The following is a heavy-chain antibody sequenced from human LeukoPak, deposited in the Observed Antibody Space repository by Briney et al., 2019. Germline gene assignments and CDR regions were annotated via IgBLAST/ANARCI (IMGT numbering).Heavy chain of an antibody. CDR3: ARDKAQDSVYYGMDV. CDR2: ISSGSNYI. D-gene: IGHD6-6*01. Sequence: AGGSLRLSCTASGFTFSDYAMSWVRQAPGKGLEWVSSISSGSNYIYYADSVKGRFTISRDSARTSLYLQMNSLRAEDTAVYYCARDKAQDSVYYGMDVWGQGTTVTVSS. CDR1: GFTFSDYA. J-gene: IGHJ6*02. V-gene: IGHV3-21*06.